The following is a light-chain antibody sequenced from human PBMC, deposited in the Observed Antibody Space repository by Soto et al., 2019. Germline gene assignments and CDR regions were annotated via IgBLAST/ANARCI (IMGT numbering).Light chain of an antibody. CDR1: QSINNL. Sequence: DIKMNQSPSTLSASVGDRVTNTFRASQSINNLLSWYQQKPGKAPKLLIYDASNLETGVPSRFSGSGSGTEFTLTISSLQPDDFATYYCQQYNIYSTFGQGTRLEIK. V-gene: IGKV1-5*01. CDR2: DAS. CDR3: QQYNIYST. J-gene: IGKJ5*01.